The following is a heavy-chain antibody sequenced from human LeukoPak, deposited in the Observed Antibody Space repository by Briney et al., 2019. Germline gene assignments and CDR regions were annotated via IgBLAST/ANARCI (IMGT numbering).Heavy chain of an antibody. CDR1: GFTFSSYS. J-gene: IGHJ4*02. D-gene: IGHD3-9*01. V-gene: IGHV3-21*01. CDR3: ARGVPYDISTGSLGY. Sequence: GGSLRLSCAASGFTFSSYSMNWVRQAPGKGLEWVSSISSSSSYIYYADSVKGRFTISRDNAKNSLYLQMNSLRAEDTAVYYCARGVPYDISTGSLGYWGQGTLVTVSS. CDR2: ISSSSSYI.